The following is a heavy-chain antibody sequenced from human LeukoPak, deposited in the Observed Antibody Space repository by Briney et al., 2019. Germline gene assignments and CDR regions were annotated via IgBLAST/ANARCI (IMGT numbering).Heavy chain of an antibody. CDR3: ARIRDGSNFGRGLDS. CDR2: IGKRGTNI. Sequence: GGSLRLSCAASGFTFSAYAISWGRQAPEEREGWGSRIGKRGTNIYSADSVKGRFTISRDNFKNTLYLRMDSLRAEDTAVYYCARIRDGSNFGRGLDSWGQGTLVTVSS. V-gene: IGHV3-23*01. CDR1: GFTFSAYA. J-gene: IGHJ4*02. D-gene: IGHD5-24*01.